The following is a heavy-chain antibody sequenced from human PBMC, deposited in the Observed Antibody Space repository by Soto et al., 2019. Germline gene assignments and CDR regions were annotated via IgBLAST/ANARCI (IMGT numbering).Heavy chain of an antibody. CDR3: AKDSYGSGSYTFDY. J-gene: IGHJ4*02. D-gene: IGHD3-10*01. CDR2: ISYDGSNK. Sequence: GGSLRLSCAASGFIFSSYGMHWVRQAPGKGLEWVAVISYDGSNKYYADSVKGRFTISRDNSKNTLYLQMNSLRAEDTAVYYCAKDSYGSGSYTFDYWAQGTLVTVSS. CDR1: GFIFSSYG. V-gene: IGHV3-30*18.